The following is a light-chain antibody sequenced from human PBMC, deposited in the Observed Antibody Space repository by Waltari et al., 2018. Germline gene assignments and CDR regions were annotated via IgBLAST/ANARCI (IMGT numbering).Light chain of an antibody. CDR2: KAS. Sequence: DIQMTQSPSTLSASLGDRATITCRASQSVNRWLAWYQQKPGQAPKLLIYKASPLHNGVAPRFSGSGSGTEFTLTISNLQPDDSSTYYCQQYEGFPVTFGHGTKVEIK. CDR3: QQYEGFPVT. V-gene: IGKV1-5*03. CDR1: QSVNRW. J-gene: IGKJ1*01.